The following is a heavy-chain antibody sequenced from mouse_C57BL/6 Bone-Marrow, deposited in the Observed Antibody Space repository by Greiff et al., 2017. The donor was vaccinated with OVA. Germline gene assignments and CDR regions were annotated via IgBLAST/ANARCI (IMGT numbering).Heavy chain of an antibody. D-gene: IGHD2-3*01. CDR2: IYPGSGCT. CDR1: GYTFTSYW. J-gene: IGHJ2*01. V-gene: IGHV1-55*01. Sequence: VQLQQPGAELVKPGASVKMSCKASGYTFTSYWIPWVKQRPGQGLEWIGDIYPGSGCTNYNQKFTSKATLTVDTSSSTASMQRSSLTSEDAAVYYSARRGDGYYDDWGKGTTLTVAS. CDR3: ARRGDGYYDD.